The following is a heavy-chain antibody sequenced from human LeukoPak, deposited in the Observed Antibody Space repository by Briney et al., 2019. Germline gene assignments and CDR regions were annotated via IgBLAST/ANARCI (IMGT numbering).Heavy chain of an antibody. CDR1: GFTISSYH. D-gene: IGHD5-12*01. J-gene: IGHJ5*01. CDR3: ARDPVGGGSDIDS. V-gene: IGHV3-66*01. CDR2: IYSGDNT. Sequence: TGGSLRLSCAASGFTISSYHMSWVRQAPGKGLEWDSIIYSGDNTYYADSVKGRFTISRDNSKNTLYLQMNSLRAEDTAVYYCARDPVGGGSDIDSWGQGTLVTVSS.